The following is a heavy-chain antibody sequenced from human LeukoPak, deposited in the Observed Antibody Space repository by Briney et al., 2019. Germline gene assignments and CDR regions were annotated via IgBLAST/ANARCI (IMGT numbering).Heavy chain of an antibody. Sequence: GGSLRLSCAASGFTFSSNAMNWVRQAPGKGLEWVSGITGSGDSTYYADSVKGRFTISRDNSKNTLYLQMNSLRAEDTAVYYCARLYVWGSYRYFDYWGQGTLVTVSS. CDR2: ITGSGDST. CDR1: GFTFSSNA. V-gene: IGHV3-23*01. J-gene: IGHJ4*02. CDR3: ARLYVWGSYRYFDY. D-gene: IGHD3-16*02.